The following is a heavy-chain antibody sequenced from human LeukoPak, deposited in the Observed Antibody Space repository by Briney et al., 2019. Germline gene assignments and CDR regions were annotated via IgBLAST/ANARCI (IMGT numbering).Heavy chain of an antibody. CDR2: IYYSGST. D-gene: IGHD5-12*01. J-gene: IGHJ4*02. V-gene: IGHV4-39*01. CDR3: ASGRYSGYEEIDY. Sequence: SETLSLTCTVSGGSISSSSYYWGWIRQPPGKGLEWIGSIYYSGSTYYNPSLKSRVTISVDTSKNQFSLKLSSVTAADTAVYYCASGRYSGYEEIDYWGQGTLVTVSS. CDR1: GGSISSSSYY.